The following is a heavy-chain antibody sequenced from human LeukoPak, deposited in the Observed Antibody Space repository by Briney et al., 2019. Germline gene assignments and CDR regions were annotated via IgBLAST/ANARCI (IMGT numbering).Heavy chain of an antibody. V-gene: IGHV4-4*07. D-gene: IGHD3-22*01. CDR3: ARDRPKYYYDSSGYRDAFDI. CDR2: IYTSGST. CDR1: GGSISSYY. Sequence: SETLSLTCTVSGGSISSYYWSWIRQPAGKGLEWIGRIYTSGSTNYNPSLKSRVTMSVDTSKNQFSLKLSSVTAADTAVYYCARDRPKYYYDSSGYRDAFDIWGQGTMVTVSS. J-gene: IGHJ3*02.